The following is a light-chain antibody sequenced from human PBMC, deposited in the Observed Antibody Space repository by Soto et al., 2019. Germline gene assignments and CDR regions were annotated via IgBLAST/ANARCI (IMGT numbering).Light chain of an antibody. CDR2: AAS. V-gene: IGKV1-39*01. Sequence: DIQLTQSPSSLSASVGDRVTITCRANQSITNFLNWYQEKHGKAPKLMIYAASNLQSGVPSRFSGSGSGTDVALTISGLQPDDFATYYCQQTYSTPPLTFGGGTKVDIK. J-gene: IGKJ4*01. CDR3: QQTYSTPPLT. CDR1: QSITNF.